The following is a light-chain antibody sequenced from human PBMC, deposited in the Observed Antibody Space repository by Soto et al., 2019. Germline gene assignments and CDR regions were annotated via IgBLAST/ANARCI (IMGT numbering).Light chain of an antibody. CDR1: HYIRDD. Sequence: IRVTQAPSSLSSSVWYICTITCLASHYIRDDLGWYQQKPGKAPELLIHGASRLQSGVPARFSGSGSGTDFTLSINSLQPEDFATYYCQQAYSFPITFGQGTRLEIK. CDR3: QQAYSFPIT. V-gene: IGKV1-6*01. J-gene: IGKJ5*01. CDR2: GAS.